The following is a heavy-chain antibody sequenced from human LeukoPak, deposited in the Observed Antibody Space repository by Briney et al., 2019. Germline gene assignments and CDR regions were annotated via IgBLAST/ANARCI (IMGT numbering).Heavy chain of an antibody. D-gene: IGHD6-19*01. CDR3: ARGSAVAGHDY. CDR2: IYYSGST. J-gene: IGHJ4*02. V-gene: IGHV4-59*01. CDR1: GGSISSYY. Sequence: SETLSFTCTVSGGSISSYYWSWIRQPPGKGLEWIGYIYYSGSTNYNPSLKSRVTISVDTSKNQFSLKLSSVTAADTAVYYCARGSAVAGHDYWGQGTLVTVSS.